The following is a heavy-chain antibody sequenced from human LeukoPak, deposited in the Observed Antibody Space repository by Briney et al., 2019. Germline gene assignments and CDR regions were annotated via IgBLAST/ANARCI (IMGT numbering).Heavy chain of an antibody. CDR1: GYNFAIYR. J-gene: IGHJ3*02. V-gene: IGHV5-51*07. D-gene: IGHD3-16*01. CDR2: IYPGDSDI. Sequence: GESLRISCRASGYNFAIYRIGWVHQMPGKGLEWMGNIYPGDSDIKYNPSFQGQVTLSVDKSINTAYLQWSSLKASDTGTFYCARRAPLRGDTFDIWGQGTMVTVSS. CDR3: ARRAPLRGDTFDI.